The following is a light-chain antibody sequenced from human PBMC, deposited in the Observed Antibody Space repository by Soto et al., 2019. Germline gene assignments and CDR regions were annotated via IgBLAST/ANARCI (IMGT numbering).Light chain of an antibody. CDR1: QSVNSY. J-gene: IGKJ3*01. CDR2: DSS. CDR3: QQRNNWPLT. Sequence: EIVLTQSPATLSLSPGERAALSCRASQSVNSYLAWYQQKPGQAPRLLIYDSSNRATGMPARFSGSGYGTDFTLTISSLAPEDSAVYYCQQRNNWPLTFGPGTKVDIK. V-gene: IGKV3-11*01.